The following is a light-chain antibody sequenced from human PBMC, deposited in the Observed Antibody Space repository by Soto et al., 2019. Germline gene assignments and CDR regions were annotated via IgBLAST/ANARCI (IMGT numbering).Light chain of an antibody. V-gene: IGKV3-11*01. J-gene: IGKJ2*01. CDR1: QSVSSY. Sequence: EIVLTQSPATLSLSPGERATLSCRASQSVSSYLAWYQQKPDQAPRLLIYDASNRATGIPARFSGSGSGTDFTLTISSPEPEDFAVYYCQQRSNWPPTSGQGTKVEIK. CDR2: DAS. CDR3: QQRSNWPPT.